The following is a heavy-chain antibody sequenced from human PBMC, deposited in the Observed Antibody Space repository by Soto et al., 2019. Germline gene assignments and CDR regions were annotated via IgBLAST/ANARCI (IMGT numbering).Heavy chain of an antibody. CDR1: GGPIGDYD. V-gene: IGHV4-4*07. J-gene: IGHJ4*02. CDR3: ARDNWTPVGGSVSYYTLDF. D-gene: IGHD3-10*01. Sequence: SETLSLTCTVSGGPIGDYDWTWIRQPAGKGLEWIGRIYSSGDTFYNPSLNSRVTMSVDMSKKQFSLNLSSVTAAGTAVYYCARDNWTPVGGSVSYYTLDFWGQGILVTVSS. CDR2: IYSSGDT.